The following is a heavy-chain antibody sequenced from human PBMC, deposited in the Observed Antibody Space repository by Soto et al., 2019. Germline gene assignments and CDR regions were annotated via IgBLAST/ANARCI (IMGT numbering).Heavy chain of an antibody. J-gene: IGHJ4*02. CDR2: ISSNGGST. Sequence: PGGSLRLSCSASGFTFSSYAMHWVRQAPGKGLEYVSAISSNGGSTYYAGSVKGRFTISRDNSKNTLYLQMSSLRAEDTAVYYCAREIYSSSSGLRSDDYWGQGTLVTVSS. V-gene: IGHV3-64D*06. CDR3: AREIYSSSSGLRSDDY. D-gene: IGHD6-6*01. CDR1: GFTFSSYA.